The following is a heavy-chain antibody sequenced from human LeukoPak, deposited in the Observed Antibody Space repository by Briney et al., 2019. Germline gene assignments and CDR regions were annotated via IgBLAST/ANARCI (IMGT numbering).Heavy chain of an antibody. D-gene: IGHD3-16*01. CDR3: ARSSIGVNWFDP. CDR2: TYYRSKWFN. CDR1: GDSVSSGSAA. J-gene: IGHJ5*02. V-gene: IGHV6-1*01. Sequence: SQTLSLTCAISGDSVSSGSAAWNWIRQSPSRGLEWLGRTYYRSKWFNDYAVSVKSRMTINPDTSKNQFALQLNSVTPEDTAVYFCARSSIGVNWFDPWGQGTLVAVSS.